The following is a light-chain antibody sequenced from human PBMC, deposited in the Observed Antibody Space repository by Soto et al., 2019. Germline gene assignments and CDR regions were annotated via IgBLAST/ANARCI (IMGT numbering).Light chain of an antibody. Sequence: DIQMTQSPSTLSASVGDRVTIPCRASQSISSWLAWYQQKPGKAPKLLIFDASSLESGTPSRFSGRRSGTQFTLTISSLQPDDFATYYCQHYKMYSPWTFGQGNKGDIK. J-gene: IGKJ1*01. CDR1: QSISSW. CDR3: QHYKMYSPWT. CDR2: DAS. V-gene: IGKV1-5*01.